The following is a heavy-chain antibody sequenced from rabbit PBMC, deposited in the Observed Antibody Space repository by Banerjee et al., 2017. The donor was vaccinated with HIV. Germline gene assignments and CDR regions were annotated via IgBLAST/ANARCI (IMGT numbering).Heavy chain of an antibody. V-gene: IGHV1S45*01. CDR3: ARGGGGYAGYGHGDDAFDP. CDR1: GFSFTNKYV. D-gene: IGHD7-1*01. CDR2: IYTGDGNT. J-gene: IGHJ2*01. Sequence: QEQLEESGGDLVKPEGSLTLTCTASGFSFTNKYVMCWVRQAPGKGLEWIACIYTGDGNTHYASWAKGRFTISKTSSTVDLKMTSLTAADTATYFCARGGGGYAGYGHGDDAFDPWGPGTLVTVS.